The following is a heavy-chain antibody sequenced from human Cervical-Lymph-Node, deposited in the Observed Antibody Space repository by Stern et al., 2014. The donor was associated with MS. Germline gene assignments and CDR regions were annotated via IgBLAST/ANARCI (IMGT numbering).Heavy chain of an antibody. V-gene: IGHV3-33*01. CDR1: GFNFRNYA. D-gene: IGHD6-19*01. J-gene: IGHJ5*02. CDR3: AGDPPNSGWFFNS. Sequence: DQLVESGGGVVQPGRSLRLSCAASGFNFRNYAMHWVRQAPGKGLEWVAMIWYDGSNKYYADSVKGRFSISRDNSKNTVYLQMDSLRAEDTAVYYCAGDPPNSGWFFNSWGQGTLITVSS. CDR2: IWYDGSNK.